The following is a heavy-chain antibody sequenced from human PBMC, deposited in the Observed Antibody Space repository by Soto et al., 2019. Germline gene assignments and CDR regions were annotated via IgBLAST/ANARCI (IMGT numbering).Heavy chain of an antibody. Sequence: PGGSLRLSCAASGFTFSSYGMHWVRQAPGKGLEWVAVISYDGSNKYYADSVKGRFTISRDNAKNSLYLQMNSLRAEDTAVYYCARDRDFDWLLYLYYYYGMDVWGQGTTVTVSS. V-gene: IGHV3-30*12. CDR1: GFTFSSYG. J-gene: IGHJ6*02. D-gene: IGHD3-9*01. CDR3: ARDRDFDWLLYLYYYYGMDV. CDR2: ISYDGSNK.